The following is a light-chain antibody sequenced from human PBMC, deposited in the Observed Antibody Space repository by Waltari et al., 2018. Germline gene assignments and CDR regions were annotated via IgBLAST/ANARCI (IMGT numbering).Light chain of an antibody. J-gene: IGLJ2*01. CDR1: SRALGPYNY. CDR3: NSFTSTATSMV. V-gene: IGLV2-14*01. CDR2: DVS. Sequence: QSALTQPASLSGSPGQSITTPSTGPSRALGPYNYVPWYQQHPGKAPKLIIYDVSNRPSGVSNRFSGSKSGNTASLTISGLRTEDEADYYCNSFTSTATSMVFGGGTKLTVL.